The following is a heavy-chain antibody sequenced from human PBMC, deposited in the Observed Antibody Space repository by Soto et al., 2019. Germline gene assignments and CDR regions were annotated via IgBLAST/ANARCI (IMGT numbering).Heavy chain of an antibody. Sequence: GGSLRLSCAASGFTVSSNYMSWVRQAPGKGLEWVSAIYSGGSTYYADSVKARFTISRDNSKNTLYLQMNSLRAEDTAVYYCARGGSSSVCFDYWGQGTLVTVSS. V-gene: IGHV3-66*01. J-gene: IGHJ4*02. D-gene: IGHD6-6*01. CDR2: IYSGGST. CDR1: GFTVSSNY. CDR3: ARGGSSSVCFDY.